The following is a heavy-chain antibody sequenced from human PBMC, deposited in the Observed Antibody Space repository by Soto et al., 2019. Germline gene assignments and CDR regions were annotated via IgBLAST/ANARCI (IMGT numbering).Heavy chain of an antibody. Sequence: ASVKVSCKASGSTLSRYAMHWVRQAQGQRLEWMGWINAGNGNTKYSQKFQGRVTITRDTSASTAYMELSSLRSEDTAVYYCAREAIVTGYTYYYYYVMAFWGQGTTVTVSS. V-gene: IGHV1-3*01. CDR3: AREAIVTGYTYYYYYVMAF. CDR2: INAGNGNT. D-gene: IGHD3-9*01. CDR1: GSTLSRYA. J-gene: IGHJ6*02.